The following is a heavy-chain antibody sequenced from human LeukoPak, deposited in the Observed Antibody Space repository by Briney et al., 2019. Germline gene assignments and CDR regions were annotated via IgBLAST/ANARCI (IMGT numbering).Heavy chain of an antibody. J-gene: IGHJ4*02. D-gene: IGHD1-1*01. CDR3: ARDSAITGTVDY. V-gene: IGHV1-69*06. CDR2: IIPLFGTP. Sequence: SVKVSCKASGGTFSSYTISWVRQAPGQGLEWMGGIIPLFGTPDYAQKFQGRVTITADKSTNTAYMELRSLRSDDTAVYYCARDSAITGTVDYWGQGTLVTVSS. CDR1: GGTFSSYT.